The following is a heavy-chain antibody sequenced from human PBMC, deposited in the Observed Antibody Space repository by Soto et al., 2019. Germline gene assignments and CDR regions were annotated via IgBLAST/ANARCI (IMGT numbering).Heavy chain of an antibody. CDR3: AIFRTPRPGDNGVSDY. CDR1: GYTFTSYG. CDR2: ISAYNGNT. D-gene: IGHD2-8*01. J-gene: IGHJ4*02. Sequence: QVQLVQSGAEVKKPGASVKVSCKASGYTFTSYGISWVRQAPGQGLEWMGWISAYNGNTNYAQKLQGRVTMTTYTPTSTADMELRSLRSDDTAVYYWAIFRTPRPGDNGVSDYWGQGPLVTVSS. V-gene: IGHV1-18*04.